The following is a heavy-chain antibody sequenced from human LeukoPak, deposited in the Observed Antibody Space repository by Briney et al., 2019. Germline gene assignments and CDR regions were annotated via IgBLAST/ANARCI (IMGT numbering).Heavy chain of an antibody. CDR2: IYHSGST. Sequence: PSETLSLTCAVSGYSISSGYYCGWIRQPPGKGLEWIGSIYHSGSTYYNPSLKSRVTISVDTSKNQFSLKLSSVTAADTAVYYCARADFGVVGRVYWGQGTLVTVSS. CDR1: GYSISSGYY. CDR3: ARADFGVVGRVY. J-gene: IGHJ4*02. V-gene: IGHV4-38-2*01. D-gene: IGHD3-3*01.